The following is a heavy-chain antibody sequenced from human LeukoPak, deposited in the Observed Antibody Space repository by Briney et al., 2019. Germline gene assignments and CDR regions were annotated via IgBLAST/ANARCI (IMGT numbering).Heavy chain of an antibody. J-gene: IGHJ4*02. CDR1: GYTFTSYG. V-gene: IGHV1-18*01. D-gene: IGHD3-10*01. Sequence: ASVKVSCKASGYTFTSYGITWVRQAPGQGLEWMGGISAYNDNTNYAQKFQGRVTMTTDTSTSTAYMELRSLRSDDTAVYYCAKVRVEWVPYYFDYWGQGTLVTVSS. CDR3: AKVRVEWVPYYFDY. CDR2: ISAYNDNT.